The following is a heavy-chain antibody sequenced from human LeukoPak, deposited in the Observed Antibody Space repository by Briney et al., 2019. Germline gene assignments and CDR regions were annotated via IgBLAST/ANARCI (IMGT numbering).Heavy chain of an antibody. CDR3: ARELITGSGQR. CDR1: GFTFEASA. CDR2: ITGGGEST. D-gene: IGHD1-14*01. J-gene: IGHJ4*02. V-gene: IGHV3-23*01. Sequence: GGSLRLSCAASGFTFEASAMSWVRQAPGKGLEWVAVITGGGESTYYADSVKGRFTISRDNAKNSLYLQMNSLRAEDTAVYYCARELITGSGQRWGQGTLVTVSS.